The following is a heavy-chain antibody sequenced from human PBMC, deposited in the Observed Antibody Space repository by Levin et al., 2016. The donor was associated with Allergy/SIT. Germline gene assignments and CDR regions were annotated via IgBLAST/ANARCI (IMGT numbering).Heavy chain of an antibody. Sequence: ASVKVSCKASGYTFTGYYMHWVRQAPGQGLEWMGWINPNSGGTNYAQKFQGWVTMTRDTSISTAYMELSRLRSDDTAVYYCARVRLTGDPGNFDYWGQGTLVTVSS. CDR3: ARVRLTGDPGNFDY. CDR1: GYTFTGYY. V-gene: IGHV1-2*04. D-gene: IGHD7-27*01. J-gene: IGHJ4*02. CDR2: INPNSGGT.